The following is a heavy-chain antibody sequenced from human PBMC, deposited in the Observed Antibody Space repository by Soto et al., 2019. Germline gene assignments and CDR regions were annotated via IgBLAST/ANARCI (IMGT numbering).Heavy chain of an antibody. CDR2: IIPIFGTA. D-gene: IGHD1-26*01. Sequence: SVKVSCKASGGTFSSYAISWVRQAPGQGLEWMGGIIPIFGTANYAQKFQGRVTITADESTSTAYMELSSLRSEDTAVYYCARALRGIVGATVYYYYYGMDVWGQGTTVTVS. CDR1: GGTFSSYA. J-gene: IGHJ6*02. CDR3: ARALRGIVGATVYYYYYGMDV. V-gene: IGHV1-69*13.